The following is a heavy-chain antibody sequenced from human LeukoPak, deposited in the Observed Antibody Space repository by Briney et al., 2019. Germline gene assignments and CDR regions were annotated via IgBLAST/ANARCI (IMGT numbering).Heavy chain of an antibody. CDR3: ARDRYSSGWYEGNNWSDP. CDR2: IYYSGST. J-gene: IGHJ5*02. Sequence: SETLSLTCTVSGGSISSYYWSWIRQPPGKGLEWIGYIYYSGSTNYNPSLKSRVTISVDTSKNQFSLKLSSVTAADTAVYYCARDRYSSGWYEGNNWSDPWGQGTLVTVSS. V-gene: IGHV4-59*01. CDR1: GGSISSYY. D-gene: IGHD6-19*01.